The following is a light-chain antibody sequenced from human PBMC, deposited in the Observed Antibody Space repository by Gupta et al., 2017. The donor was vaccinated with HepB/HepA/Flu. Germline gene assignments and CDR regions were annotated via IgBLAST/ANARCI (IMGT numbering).Light chain of an antibody. CDR3: AAWDDSLDGVV. J-gene: IGLJ3*02. CDR2: SNN. Sequence: QSVLTQPPSASGTPGQTVTIPCSGSSSNIGKTTVNWYQQFPGTAPKLLIYSNNTRPSGVPDRFSASKSGTSASLAISGLQSEDEADYYCAAWDDSLDGVVFGGGT. V-gene: IGLV1-44*01. CDR1: SSNIGKTT.